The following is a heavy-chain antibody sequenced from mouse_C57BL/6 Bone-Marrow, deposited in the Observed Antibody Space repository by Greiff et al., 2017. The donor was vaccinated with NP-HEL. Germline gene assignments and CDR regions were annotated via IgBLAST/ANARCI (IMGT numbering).Heavy chain of an antibody. CDR1: GFTFSSYG. V-gene: IGHV5-6*01. J-gene: IGHJ2*01. Sequence: VQLKESGGDLVKPGGSLKLSCAASGFTFSSYGMSWVRQTPDKRLEWVATISSGGSYTYYPDSVKGRFTISRDNAKNTLYLQMSSLKSEDTAMYYCARQGLLYYFDYWGQGTTLTVSS. CDR2: ISSGGSYT. D-gene: IGHD6-2*01. CDR3: ARQGLLYYFDY.